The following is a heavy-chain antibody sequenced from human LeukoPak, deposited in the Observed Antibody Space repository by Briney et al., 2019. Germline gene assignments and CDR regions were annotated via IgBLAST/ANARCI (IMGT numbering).Heavy chain of an antibody. Sequence: SGTLSLTCTVSGGSISGSSFYWGWIRQPPGKGLEWIASIYESGSTFYSPSLNSRVTISIDTSKNQFSLKLNSVTAADTAVYFCARHYGLNYYDSSAYEYWGQGTLVTVSS. V-gene: IGHV4-39*01. CDR2: IYESGST. J-gene: IGHJ4*02. CDR1: GGSISGSSFY. CDR3: ARHYGLNYYDSSAYEY. D-gene: IGHD3-22*01.